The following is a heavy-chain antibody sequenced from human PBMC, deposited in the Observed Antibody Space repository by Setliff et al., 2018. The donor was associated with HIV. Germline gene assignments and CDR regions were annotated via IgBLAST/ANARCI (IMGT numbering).Heavy chain of an antibody. CDR1: GGSVSTSSYS. CDR3: GRVAGYCAPSRCYGYNAFEI. J-gene: IGHJ3*02. D-gene: IGHD2-15*01. V-gene: IGHV4-39*01. CDR2: IYHTGKT. Sequence: SETLSLTCTVSGGSVSTSSYSWGWIRQPPEKGPEWIGTIYHTGKTYYNSSLNSRVTIAVDTSKDQFSLNLSTVTAADTAVYYCGRVAGYCAPSRCYGYNAFEIWGPGTMVTVSS.